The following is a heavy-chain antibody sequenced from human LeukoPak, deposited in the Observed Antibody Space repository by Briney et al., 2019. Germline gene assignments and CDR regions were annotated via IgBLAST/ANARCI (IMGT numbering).Heavy chain of an antibody. J-gene: IGHJ4*02. CDR2: IYYSGST. D-gene: IGHD6-19*01. Sequence: SETLSLTCTVSGVSISSYYWSWIRQPPGKGLEWIGHIYYSGSTNYNPSLKSRVTISVDTSKNQFSLKLNSVTAADTAVYYCARVPPRSSGWYFFDYWGQGTLVTVSS. CDR1: GVSISSYY. V-gene: IGHV4-59*01. CDR3: ARVPPRSSGWYFFDY.